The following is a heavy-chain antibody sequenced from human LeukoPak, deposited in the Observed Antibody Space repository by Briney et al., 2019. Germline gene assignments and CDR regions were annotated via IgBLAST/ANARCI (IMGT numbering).Heavy chain of an antibody. Sequence: RAGGSLRLSCAASGFTFSSYAMSWVRQAPGKGLEWVSAISGSGGSTYYADSVKGRFTISRDNSKNTLYLQMNSLRAEDTAVYYCARSRSPFDWLLSYFDYWGQGTLVTVSS. CDR1: GFTFSSYA. J-gene: IGHJ4*02. CDR3: ARSRSPFDWLLSYFDY. D-gene: IGHD3-9*01. CDR2: ISGSGGST. V-gene: IGHV3-23*01.